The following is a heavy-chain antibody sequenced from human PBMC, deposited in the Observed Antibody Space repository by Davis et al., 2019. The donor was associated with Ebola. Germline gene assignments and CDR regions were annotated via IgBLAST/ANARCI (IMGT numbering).Heavy chain of an antibody. J-gene: IGHJ5*02. D-gene: IGHD2-2*01. CDR2: ISYDGSST. V-gene: IGHV3-30*04. Sequence: PGGSLRLSCEGSGFDFSESAIHWVRQAPGKGLEWVAVISYDGSSTRFLDSVKGRFIISRDNSQNTMYLQMNSLRVEDTAVYYCARNTDCSSPSCYWDWFDPWGQGTLVIVSS. CDR3: ARNTDCSSPSCYWDWFDP. CDR1: GFDFSESA.